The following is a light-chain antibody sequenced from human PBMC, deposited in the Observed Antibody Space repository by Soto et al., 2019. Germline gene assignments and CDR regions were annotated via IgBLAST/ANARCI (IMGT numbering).Light chain of an antibody. V-gene: IGKV1-17*01. CDR3: LQHNSYPPT. CDR2: AAS. Sequence: DIHMTQSPTSLSASVGDRVTITCRARQGIKNDLGWYQHKLGKAPERLIYAASSLQSGVPSRFRGTASGAEVTLTISSLQPEDAETYYCLQHNSYPPTCGQGTKVDIK. J-gene: IGKJ1*01. CDR1: QGIKND.